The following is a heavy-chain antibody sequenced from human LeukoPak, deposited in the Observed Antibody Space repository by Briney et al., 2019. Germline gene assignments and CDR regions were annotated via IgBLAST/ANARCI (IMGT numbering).Heavy chain of an antibody. J-gene: IGHJ5*02. CDR3: ARAYSSSWYWNWFDP. D-gene: IGHD6-13*01. CDR2: IYHSGNT. Sequence: SETLSLTCTVSGYSISSGYYWGWIRQAPGKGLEWIGNIYHSGNTYYNPSLKSRVPVSMDTSKNQFSLKVNSVTAADTAFYYCARAYSSSWYWNWFDPWGQGTLVTVSS. V-gene: IGHV4-38-2*02. CDR1: GYSISSGYY.